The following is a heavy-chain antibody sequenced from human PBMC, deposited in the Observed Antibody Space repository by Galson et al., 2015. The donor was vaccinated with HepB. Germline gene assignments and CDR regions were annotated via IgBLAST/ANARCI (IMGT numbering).Heavy chain of an antibody. V-gene: IGHV2-5*02. D-gene: IGHD6-13*01. Sequence: PALVKPTQTLTLTCTFSGFSLSTSGVGVGWIRQPPGKALEWLALIYWDDDKRYSPSLKSRLTITKDTSKNQVVLTMTNMDPVDTATYYCARGSSWYYSDYWGQGTLVTVSS. J-gene: IGHJ4*02. CDR2: IYWDDDK. CDR3: ARGSSWYYSDY. CDR1: GFSLSTSGVG.